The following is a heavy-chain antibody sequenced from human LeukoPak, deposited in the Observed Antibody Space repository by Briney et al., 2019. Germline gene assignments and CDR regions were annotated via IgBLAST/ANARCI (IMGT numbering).Heavy chain of an antibody. Sequence: KPSETLSLTCTVSGGSISIYYWSWIRQPPGKGLEWIGYIYYSGSTNYNPSLKSRVTISVDTSKNQFSLKLSSVTAADTAVYYCARATGSSWYSYWGQGTLVTVSS. CDR2: IYYSGST. D-gene: IGHD6-13*01. J-gene: IGHJ4*02. CDR1: GGSISIYY. V-gene: IGHV4-59*01. CDR3: ARATGSSWYSY.